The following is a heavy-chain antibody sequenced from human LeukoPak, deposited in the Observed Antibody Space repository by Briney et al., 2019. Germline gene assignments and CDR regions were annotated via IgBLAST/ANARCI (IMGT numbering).Heavy chain of an antibody. D-gene: IGHD3-10*01. CDR2: IWHDGSHK. V-gene: IGHV3-33*01. CDR3: AGEIFGSGSYPDF. J-gene: IGHJ4*02. CDR1: GFSFDTYA. Sequence: GGSLRLSCAASGFSFDTYAMHWVRQAPGQGLEWVALIWHDGSHKFYSNSVRGQFTISRDNSKNTVYLQMNNLRPDDTAVYYCAGEIFGSGSYPDFWGQGTLVTVSS.